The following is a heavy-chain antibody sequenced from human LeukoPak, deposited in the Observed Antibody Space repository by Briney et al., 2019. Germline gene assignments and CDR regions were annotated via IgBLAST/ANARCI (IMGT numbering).Heavy chain of an antibody. V-gene: IGHV3-11*01. J-gene: IGHJ3*02. CDR3: ARGGVYYDSFFDAFDI. CDR1: GFTFSDYY. Sequence: PGGSLRLSCAASGFTFSDYYMSWIRQAPGKGLEWVSYISSSGSTIYYADSVKGRFIISRDNAKNSLYLQMNSLRAEDTAVYYCARGGVYYDSFFDAFDIWGQGTMVTVSS. CDR2: ISSSGSTI. D-gene: IGHD3-22*01.